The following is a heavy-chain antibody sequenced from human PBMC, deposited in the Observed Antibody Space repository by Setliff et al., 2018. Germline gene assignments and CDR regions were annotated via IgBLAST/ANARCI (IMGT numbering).Heavy chain of an antibody. CDR3: AKLVVARRVYQRHAFDI. J-gene: IGHJ3*02. CDR2: IYYSGRT. CDR1: GGSSSGQY. V-gene: IGHV4-59*11. Sequence: SETLSLTCTVYGGSSSGQYWSWIRQPPGKRLEWIGYIYYSGRTNYNHSFKSRVTISVDTSKNQFSLKLSSVTAADTAVYYCAKLVVARRVYQRHAFDIWSQGTMVTVSS. D-gene: IGHD3-16*02.